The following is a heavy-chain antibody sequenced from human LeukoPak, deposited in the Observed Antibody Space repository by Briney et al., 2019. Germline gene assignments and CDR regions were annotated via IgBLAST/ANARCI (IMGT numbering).Heavy chain of an antibody. V-gene: IGHV4-39*01. D-gene: IGHD3-10*01. J-gene: IGHJ5*02. Sequence: SETLSLTCTVSGGSISSSSYSWGWIRQPPGKGLEWIGSIYYSGSTYYNPSLKSRVTISVDTSKNQSSLKLSSVTAADTAVYYCARHERYYYGSGSYGEREWFDPWGQGTLVTVSS. CDR3: ARHERYYYGSGSYGEREWFDP. CDR2: IYYSGST. CDR1: GGSISSSSYS.